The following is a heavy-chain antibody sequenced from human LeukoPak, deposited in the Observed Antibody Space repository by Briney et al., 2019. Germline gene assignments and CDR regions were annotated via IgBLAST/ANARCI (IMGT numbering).Heavy chain of an antibody. D-gene: IGHD2-15*01. J-gene: IGHJ6*02. V-gene: IGHV3-74*01. CDR1: GFTFSSYW. CDR3: ARVSVATYYYYGMDV. CDR2: INSDGSST. Sequence: PGGSLRLFCAASGFTFSSYWKHWVRQAPGKGLVWVSRINSDGSSTSYADSVKGRFTISRDNAKNTLYLQMNSVRAEDTAVYYCARVSVATYYYYGMDVWGQGATVTVSS.